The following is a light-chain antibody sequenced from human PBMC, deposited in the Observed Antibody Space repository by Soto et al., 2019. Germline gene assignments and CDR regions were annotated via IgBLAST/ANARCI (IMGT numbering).Light chain of an antibody. CDR1: QSVSNN. Sequence: EIVMTQSPATLSVSPGERATLSCRASQSVSNNLAWYQQKPGQAPRLLIYGVSTRATGIPARFSGSGSGTEFTLTLISLQSEDFAVYYCQQHKDWPLTFGGGTKWRSN. V-gene: IGKV3-15*01. CDR3: QQHKDWPLT. CDR2: GVS. J-gene: IGKJ4*01.